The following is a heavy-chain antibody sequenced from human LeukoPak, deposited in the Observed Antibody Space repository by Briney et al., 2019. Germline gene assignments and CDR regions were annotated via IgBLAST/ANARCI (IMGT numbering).Heavy chain of an antibody. CDR2: IYTSGST. V-gene: IGHV4-61*02. J-gene: IGHJ6*03. D-gene: IGHD4-23*01. CDR3: ARGTTVVTQGTRTTKGNRYYYMDV. CDR1: GGSISSGSYY. Sequence: SETLSLTCTVSGGSISSGSYYWSWIRQPAGKGLEWIGRIYTSGSTNYNPSLKSRVTISVDTSKNQFSLKLSSVTAADTAVYYCARGTTVVTQGTRTTKGNRYYYMDVWGKGTTVTISS.